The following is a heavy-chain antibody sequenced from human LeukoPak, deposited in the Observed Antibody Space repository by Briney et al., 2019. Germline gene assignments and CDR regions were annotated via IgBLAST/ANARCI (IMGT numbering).Heavy chain of an antibody. D-gene: IGHD6-19*01. CDR3: AALAVAGNFDY. CDR2: IYYSGST. Sequence: SETLSLTCTVYGGSISSYYWSWIRQPPGRGLEWIGYIYYSGSTNYNPSLKSRVTISVDTSKNQFSLKLSSVTAADTAVYYCAALAVAGNFDYWGQGTLVTVSS. CDR1: GGSISSYY. V-gene: IGHV4-59*12. J-gene: IGHJ4*02.